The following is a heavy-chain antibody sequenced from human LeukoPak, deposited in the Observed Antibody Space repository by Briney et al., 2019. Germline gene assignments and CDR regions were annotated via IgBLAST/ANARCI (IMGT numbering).Heavy chain of an antibody. D-gene: IGHD2-2*01. Sequence: GASVKVSCKASGGTFSSYAISWVRQAPGQGLEWMGGIIPIFGTANYAQKFQGRVTITTDESTSTAYMELSSLRSEDTAVYYCARGGVIRYCSSTSCPLRNYYYMDVWGKGTTVTVSS. V-gene: IGHV1-69*05. CDR1: GGTFSSYA. CDR2: IIPIFGTA. J-gene: IGHJ6*03. CDR3: ARGGVIRYCSSTSCPLRNYYYMDV.